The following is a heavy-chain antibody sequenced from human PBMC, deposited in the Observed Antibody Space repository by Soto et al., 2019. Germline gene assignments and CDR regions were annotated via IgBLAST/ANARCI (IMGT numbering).Heavy chain of an antibody. Sequence: EVQLVESGGGLVQPGGSLRLSCSAAGFPFSSYWMHWGRQAPGKGLVWVSRINSDGSSTSYADSVKGRFTSSRDNAKNTLYLQMNSLRAEATAVYYCVRTSLVVAAATREDYWGQGTLVTVSS. V-gene: IGHV3-74*01. D-gene: IGHD2-15*01. J-gene: IGHJ4*02. CDR2: INSDGSST. CDR1: GFPFSSYW. CDR3: VRTSLVVAAATREDY.